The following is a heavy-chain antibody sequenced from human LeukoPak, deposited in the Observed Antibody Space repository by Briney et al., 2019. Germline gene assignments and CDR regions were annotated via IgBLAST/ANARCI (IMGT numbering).Heavy chain of an antibody. J-gene: IGHJ3*02. V-gene: IGHV3-7*04. CDR1: GFTSSSYW. CDR2: IKQDGSEK. Sequence: GGSLRLSCAASGFTSSSYWMSWVRQAPGKGLEWVANIKQDGSEKYYVDSVKGRFTISRDNAKNSLYLQMNSLRAEDTAVYYCAGENDAFDIWGQGTMVTVSS. CDR3: AGENDAFDI.